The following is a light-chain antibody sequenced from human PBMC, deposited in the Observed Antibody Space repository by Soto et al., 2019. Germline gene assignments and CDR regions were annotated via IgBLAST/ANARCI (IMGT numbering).Light chain of an antibody. Sequence: QSVLTQPASVSGSPGQSISFSCAGSNSDVGSSVYVSWYRQHPGKAPQLIIYEVNKRPSGVPDRFSGSKSGTSASLAISGLRSEDEADYYCAAWDDSLSGVVFGGGTQLTVL. J-gene: IGLJ2*01. CDR3: AAWDDSLSGVV. CDR2: EVN. V-gene: IGLV2-14*01. CDR1: NSDVGSSVY.